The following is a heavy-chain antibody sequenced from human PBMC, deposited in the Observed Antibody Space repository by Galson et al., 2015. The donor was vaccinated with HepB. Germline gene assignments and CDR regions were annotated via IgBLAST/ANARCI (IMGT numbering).Heavy chain of an antibody. Sequence: SATLTLTCTVSGGSMNAYYWTWLRQPPGKGLEWIGHVYYTGSTQYNPSLKRRVTISVATSQNQFSLKLTSLTVADTAVYFCARVVGQWLIHDAFDLWGQGTLVTVSS. D-gene: IGHD6-19*01. J-gene: IGHJ3*01. CDR2: VYYTGST. V-gene: IGHV4-59*01. CDR1: GGSMNAYY. CDR3: ARVVGQWLIHDAFDL.